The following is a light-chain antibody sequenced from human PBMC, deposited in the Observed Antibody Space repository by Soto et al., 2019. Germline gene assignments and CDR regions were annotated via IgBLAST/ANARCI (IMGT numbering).Light chain of an antibody. V-gene: IGLV1-47*01. CDR1: RSNIGTNY. CDR3: AAWDDSLTGWV. CDR2: RNN. J-gene: IGLJ3*02. Sequence: SVLTKPPSASGTPGQRVTISCSGSRSNIGTNYVYWYQHLPGTAPKLLIYRNNEWPSGVPERFSGAKSGTSASLAISGLRSEDEGDYYCAAWDDSLTGWVFGGGTKVTVL.